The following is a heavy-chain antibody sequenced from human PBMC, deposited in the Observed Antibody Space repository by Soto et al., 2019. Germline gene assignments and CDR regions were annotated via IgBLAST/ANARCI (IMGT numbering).Heavy chain of an antibody. CDR2: ISYDGSNK. Sequence: QVQLVESGGGVVQPGRSLRLSCAASGFTFSSYAMHWVRQAPGKGLEWVAVISYDGSNKYYADSVKGRFTISRDNSKNTLYLQMNSLRAEDTAVYYCARDIYQGTMVRGVMGYYGMDVWGQGTTVTVSS. D-gene: IGHD3-10*01. CDR1: GFTFSSYA. J-gene: IGHJ6*02. V-gene: IGHV3-30-3*01. CDR3: ARDIYQGTMVRGVMGYYGMDV.